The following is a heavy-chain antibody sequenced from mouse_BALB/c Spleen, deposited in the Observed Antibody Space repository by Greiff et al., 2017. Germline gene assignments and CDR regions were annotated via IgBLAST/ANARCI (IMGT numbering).Heavy chain of an antibody. Sequence: EVMLVESGPELVKPGASMKIYCKASGYSFTGYTMNWVKQSHGKNLEWIGLINPYNGGTSYNQKFKGKATLTVDKSSSTAYMELLSLTSEDSAVYYCARAYYGNYVGAMDYWGQGTSVTVSS. CDR3: ARAYYGNYVGAMDY. D-gene: IGHD2-10*01. CDR2: INPYNGGT. CDR1: GYSFTGYT. J-gene: IGHJ4*01. V-gene: IGHV1-18*01.